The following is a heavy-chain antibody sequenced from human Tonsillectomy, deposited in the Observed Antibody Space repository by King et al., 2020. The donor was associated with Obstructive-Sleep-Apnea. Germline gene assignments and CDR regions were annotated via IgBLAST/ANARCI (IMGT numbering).Heavy chain of an antibody. Sequence: VQLVESGGGLVKPGGSLRLSCAASGFTFSDYYMSWIRQAPGKGLEWVSYISSSGDMIHYADSVKGRFTISRDNAKNSLYLQMNSLRAEDTAVYYCARDWAVYSYGYSYWGQGTLVTVSS. CDR2: ISSSGDMI. CDR3: ARDWAVYSYGYSY. V-gene: IGHV3-11*01. CDR1: GFTFSDYY. J-gene: IGHJ4*02. D-gene: IGHD5-18*01.